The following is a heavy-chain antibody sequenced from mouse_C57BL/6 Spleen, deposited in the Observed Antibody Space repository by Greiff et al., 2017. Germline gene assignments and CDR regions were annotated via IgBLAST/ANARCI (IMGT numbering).Heavy chain of an antibody. D-gene: IGHD2-4*01. Sequence: EVNLVESGGGLVKPGGSLKLSCATSGFTFSDYGMHWFRQAPEKGLAWVAYISSGSSTIYYAATVKGRFTITSDNAKNTLFLQMTSLRAEDTAMYYCARRDYDRWYFDVWGTGTTVTVSS. CDR1: GFTFSDYG. CDR3: ARRDYDRWYFDV. J-gene: IGHJ1*03. V-gene: IGHV5-17*01. CDR2: ISSGSSTI.